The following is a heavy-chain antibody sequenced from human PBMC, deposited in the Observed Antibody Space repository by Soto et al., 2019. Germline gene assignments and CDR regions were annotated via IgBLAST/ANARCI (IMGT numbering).Heavy chain of an antibody. V-gene: IGHV3-33*01. J-gene: IGHJ4*02. CDR2: IWYDGSNK. CDR1: GFTFSSYG. CDR3: ARADTAMATPIDY. Sequence: ESGGGVVQPGRSLRLSCAASGFTFSSYGMHWVRQAPGKGLEWVAVIWYDGSNKYYADSVKGRFTISRDNSKNTLYLQMNSLRAEDTAVYYCARADTAMATPIDYWGQGTLVTVSS. D-gene: IGHD5-18*01.